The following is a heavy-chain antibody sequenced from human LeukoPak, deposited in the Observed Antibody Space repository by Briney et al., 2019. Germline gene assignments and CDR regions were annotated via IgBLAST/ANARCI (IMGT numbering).Heavy chain of an antibody. J-gene: IGHJ4*02. CDR2: IYYSGST. CDR3: AGAYDSGSLVQN. Sequence: PSETLSLTCTVSGGSISSAGYHWGWLRQHPGKGLEWIGYIYYSGSTHYNPSLKSRVTISVDTSKNQFSLKLSSVTAADTAIYFCAGAYDSGSLVQNWGQGTLVTVSS. D-gene: IGHD3-10*01. CDR1: GGSISSAGYH. V-gene: IGHV4-31*03.